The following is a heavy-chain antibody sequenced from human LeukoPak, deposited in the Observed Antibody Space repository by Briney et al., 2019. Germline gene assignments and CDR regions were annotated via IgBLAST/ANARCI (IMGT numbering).Heavy chain of an antibody. Sequence: GGSLRLSCTASGFTFGDYAMSWVRQAPGKGLEWVGFIRSKAYGGTTEYAASVKGRFTISRDDSKSIAYLQMNSLKTEDTAVYYCTRDQTKYETYYDFWSGYYYYYGMDVWGQGTTVTVSS. D-gene: IGHD3-3*01. V-gene: IGHV3-49*04. J-gene: IGHJ6*02. CDR3: TRDQTKYETYYDFWSGYYYYYGMDV. CDR1: GFTFGDYA. CDR2: IRSKAYGGTT.